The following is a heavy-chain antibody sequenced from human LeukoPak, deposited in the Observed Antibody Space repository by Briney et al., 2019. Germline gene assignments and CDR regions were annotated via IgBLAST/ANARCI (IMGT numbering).Heavy chain of an antibody. J-gene: IGHJ4*02. Sequence: GGSLRLSCAASGFTFSGYAMTWVRQVPGKGLEWVSSISGSGDTTNYADSVKGRFTISRDNSKNTLFLQMNSLRADDTPVYYCAKGRVVPAALLDYWGQGTLVTVSS. V-gene: IGHV3-23*01. CDR3: AKGRVVPAALLDY. CDR2: ISGSGDTT. CDR1: GFTFSGYA. D-gene: IGHD2-15*01.